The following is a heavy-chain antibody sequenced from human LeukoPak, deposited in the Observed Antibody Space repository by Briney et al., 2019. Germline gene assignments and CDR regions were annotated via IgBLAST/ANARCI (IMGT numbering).Heavy chain of an antibody. V-gene: IGHV4-39*07. CDR3: ARTDSSGYYGAY. J-gene: IGHJ4*02. CDR2: IYHSGST. Sequence: SETLSLTCTVSGGFISRNSFYWGWIRQPPGKGLEWIGYIYHSGSTYYNPSLKSRVTISVDRSKNQFSLKLSSVTAADTAVYYCARTDSSGYYGAYWGQGTLVTVSS. CDR1: GGFISRNSFY. D-gene: IGHD3-22*01.